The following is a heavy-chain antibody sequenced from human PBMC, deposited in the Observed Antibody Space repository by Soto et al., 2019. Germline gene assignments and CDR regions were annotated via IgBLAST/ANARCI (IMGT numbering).Heavy chain of an antibody. V-gene: IGHV1-69*13. Sequence: SVKVSCKASGGTFSSYAISWVRQAPGRGLEWMGGIIPIFGTANYAQKFQGRVTITADESTSTAYMELSSLRSEDTAVYYCARDWGYSSGWFNWFDPWGQGTLVTVSS. D-gene: IGHD6-19*01. CDR1: GGTFSSYA. J-gene: IGHJ5*02. CDR3: ARDWGYSSGWFNWFDP. CDR2: IIPIFGTA.